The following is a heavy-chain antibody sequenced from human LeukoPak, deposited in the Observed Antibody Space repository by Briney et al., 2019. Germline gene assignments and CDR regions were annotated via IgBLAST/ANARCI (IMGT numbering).Heavy chain of an antibody. Sequence: PGGSLRLSCAASGFTVSSNYMSWVRQAPGKGLEWVSVIYSGGSTYYADSVKGRFTVSRDNSKNTLYLRMNSLRAEDTAVYYCARARGYSYGIDYWGQGTLATVSS. V-gene: IGHV3-66*01. D-gene: IGHD5-18*01. CDR3: ARARGYSYGIDY. J-gene: IGHJ4*02. CDR2: IYSGGST. CDR1: GFTVSSNY.